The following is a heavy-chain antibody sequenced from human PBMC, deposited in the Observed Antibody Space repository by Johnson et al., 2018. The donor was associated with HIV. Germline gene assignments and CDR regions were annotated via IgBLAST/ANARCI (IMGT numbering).Heavy chain of an antibody. CDR3: AKGLVAAALRWGGAFDI. V-gene: IGHV3-30-3*01. CDR1: GFTFSSYA. D-gene: IGHD2-2*01. J-gene: IGHJ3*02. Sequence: QVQLVESGGGLVQPGGSLRLSCAASGFTFSSYAMHWVRQAPGKGLEWVAVISYDGSNKYYADSVKGRFTISRDNSKNTLYLQMNSLRAEDTAVYYCAKGLVAAALRWGGAFDIWGQGTMVTVSS. CDR2: ISYDGSNK.